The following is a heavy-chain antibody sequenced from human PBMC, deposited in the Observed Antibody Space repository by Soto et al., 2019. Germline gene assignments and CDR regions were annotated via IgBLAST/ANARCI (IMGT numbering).Heavy chain of an antibody. CDR3: ARDTQQLAYNWFDP. J-gene: IGHJ5*02. V-gene: IGHV6-1*01. CDR1: GDSVSSNSAA. D-gene: IGHD6-13*01. Sequence: QTLSLTSAISGDSVSSNSAAWNWIRQSPSRGLEWLGRTYYRSKWYNDYAVSVKSRITINPDTSKNQFSLQLNSVTPEDTAVYYCARDTQQLAYNWFDPWGQGTLVTVSS. CDR2: TYYRSKWYN.